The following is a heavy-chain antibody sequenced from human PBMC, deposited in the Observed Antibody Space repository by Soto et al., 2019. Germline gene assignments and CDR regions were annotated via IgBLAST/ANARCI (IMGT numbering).Heavy chain of an antibody. CDR3: ARESLHQNYGTDV. D-gene: IGHD3-16*01. Sequence: GGSLRLSCAASGFTFSSYTMSWVRQAPGKGLEWVSGVSGTGTRTYYADSVKGRFTISRDNSKNTLYLQMNSLRAEDTAVYYCARESLHQNYGTDVWGQGTTVTVSS. V-gene: IGHV3-23*01. CDR2: VSGTGTRT. CDR1: GFTFSSYT. J-gene: IGHJ6*02.